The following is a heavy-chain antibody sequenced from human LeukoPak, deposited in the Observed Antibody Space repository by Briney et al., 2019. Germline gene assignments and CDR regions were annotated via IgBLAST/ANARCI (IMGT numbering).Heavy chain of an antibody. CDR3: ARDLDFYATDY. J-gene: IGHJ4*02. CDR2: IGKDGSWI. CDR1: GFSLSGYW. Sequence: PGGSLRLSCAASGFSLSGYWMSWVRQAPGQGLEWVANIGKDGSWIHYADSVKGRFIISRDNAKNSLYLQMNSLRADDTAIYYCARDLDFYATDYWGQGTLVTVSS. V-gene: IGHV3-7*01. D-gene: IGHD2/OR15-2a*01.